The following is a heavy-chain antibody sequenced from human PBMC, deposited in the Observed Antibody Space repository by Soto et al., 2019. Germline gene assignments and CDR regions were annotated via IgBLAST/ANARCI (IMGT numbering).Heavy chain of an antibody. J-gene: IGHJ1*01. D-gene: IGHD6-6*01. Sequence: QVQLQQWGAGLLKPSETLSLTCAVYGGSFSGYFWTWIRQLPGKGLEWIGEINRSGCTNYPPALKRRVDMSGATSRHPFSLHLNSVTAADTAVYYCARCEVAPRLQHWVPGTLVTVSS. CDR1: GGSFSGYF. CDR3: ARCEVAPRLQH. CDR2: INRSGCT. V-gene: IGHV4-34*01.